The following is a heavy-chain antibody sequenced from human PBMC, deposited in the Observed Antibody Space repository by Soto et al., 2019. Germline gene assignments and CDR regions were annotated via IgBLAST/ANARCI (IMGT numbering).Heavy chain of an antibody. CDR1: GFTFSSYA. J-gene: IGHJ6*02. CDR3: MKGYGMDV. V-gene: IGHV3-23*01. CDR2: FSYSGGNT. Sequence: EVQLLESGGGLVQPGGSLRLSCAASGFTFSSYAMGWVRQAPEKGLEWVSGFSYSGGNTYYADSVKGRFTISRDNSRDSLYLQMNSLRVEDTAVSYFMKGYGMDVWGRGTTVTVSS.